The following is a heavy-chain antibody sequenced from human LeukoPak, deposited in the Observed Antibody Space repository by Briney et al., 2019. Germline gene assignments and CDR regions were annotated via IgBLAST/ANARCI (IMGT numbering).Heavy chain of an antibody. Sequence: ASVKVSCKASGYTFTGYYMHWVRQAPGQGLEWLGWLNPNTGGTNYAQKFQGRVTMTRDTSITTAYMDLSSLGSDGTAIYYCARQYGDDRYNWFDPWGQGTLVTVSS. CDR3: ARQYGDDRYNWFDP. V-gene: IGHV1-2*02. CDR2: LNPNTGGT. J-gene: IGHJ5*02. CDR1: GYTFTGYY. D-gene: IGHD4-17*01.